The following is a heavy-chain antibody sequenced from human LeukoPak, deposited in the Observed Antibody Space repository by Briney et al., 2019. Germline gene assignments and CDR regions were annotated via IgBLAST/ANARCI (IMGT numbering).Heavy chain of an antibody. V-gene: IGHV4-34*01. D-gene: IGHD3-22*01. CDR1: GGSFSGYY. CDR3: ARGPHYYYDSSGYYSNPFDY. J-gene: IGHJ4*02. Sequence: SETLSLTCAVYGGSFSGYYWSWIRQPPGKGLEWIGEINHSGSTNYNPSLKSRVTISVDTSKNQFSLKLSSVTAADTAVYYCARGPHYYYDSSGYYSNPFDYWGQGTLVTVSS. CDR2: INHSGST.